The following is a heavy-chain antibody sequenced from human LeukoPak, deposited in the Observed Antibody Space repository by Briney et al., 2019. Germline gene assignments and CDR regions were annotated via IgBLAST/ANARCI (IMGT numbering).Heavy chain of an antibody. J-gene: IGHJ4*02. CDR3: AREPPPYYYDSSGYYFDY. D-gene: IGHD3-22*01. Sequence: SETLSLTCTVSGGSISPYYWSWIRQPPGKGLEWIGYIYYSGSTNYNPSLKSRVTISVDTSKNQFSLKLSSVTAADTAVYYCAREPPPYYYDSSGYYFDYWGQGTLVTVSS. CDR2: IYYSGST. CDR1: GGSISPYY. V-gene: IGHV4-59*01.